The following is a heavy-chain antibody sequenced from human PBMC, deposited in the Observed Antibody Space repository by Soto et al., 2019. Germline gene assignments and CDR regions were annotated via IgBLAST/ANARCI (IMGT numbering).Heavy chain of an antibody. D-gene: IGHD4-17*01. CDR2: IYYCGRT. V-gene: IGHV4-59*02. J-gene: IGHJ2*01. CDR3: ARGRNYDYGDYSNYWYFDL. CDR1: GDCVWISL. Sequence: HSETLALTSAACGDCVWISLVAGTRQHQGKGLEWIGYIYYCGRTYYNPCLKSLVTISVDTSKNQFSLRLSSVAAADTAFYYCARGRNYDYGDYSNYWYFDLWGRGTLVIVSS.